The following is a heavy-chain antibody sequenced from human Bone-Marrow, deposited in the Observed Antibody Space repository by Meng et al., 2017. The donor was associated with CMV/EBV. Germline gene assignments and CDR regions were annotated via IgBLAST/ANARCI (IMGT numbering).Heavy chain of an antibody. D-gene: IGHD3-10*01. CDR1: GFTFSDYY. J-gene: IGHJ4*02. CDR3: ARRGGRYYLDN. V-gene: IGHV3-11*01. CDR2: ISSSGGTI. Sequence: GEYLKISCAASGFTFSDYYMNWIRQAPGKGLDCVSYISSSGGTIYYADSVKGRFTISRDNAKIFLYLQMNSLRAEDTALYYFARRGGRYYLDNWGQGTLVTVSS.